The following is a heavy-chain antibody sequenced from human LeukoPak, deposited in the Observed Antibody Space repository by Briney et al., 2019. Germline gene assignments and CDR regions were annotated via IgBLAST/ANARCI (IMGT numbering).Heavy chain of an antibody. CDR1: GFIFSSHW. Sequence: GGSLRLSCAASGFIFSSHWMTWVRQAPGKGLEWVANIKQDGSEKYYVDSVKGRFTISRDNAKNSLYLQMNSLRAEDTAVYYCARVATIWRYFDYWGQGTLVTVSS. J-gene: IGHJ4*02. D-gene: IGHD5-12*01. CDR3: ARVATIWRYFDY. CDR2: IKQDGSEK. V-gene: IGHV3-7*01.